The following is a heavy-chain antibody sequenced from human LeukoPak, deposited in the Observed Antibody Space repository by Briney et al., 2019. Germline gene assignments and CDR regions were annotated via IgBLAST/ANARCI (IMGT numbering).Heavy chain of an antibody. V-gene: IGHV5-51*01. J-gene: IGHJ3*02. CDR3: ARRGYCSGGTCFSAAFDI. CDR1: GYSFTTYW. CDR2: IYPGDSDS. D-gene: IGHD2-15*01. Sequence: GESLKISCEGSGYSFTTYWIGWVRQMPGKGLEWMGIIYPGDSDSRYSPSFQGQVAISADKSISTAYLHWSSLKASDTAMYYCARRGYCSGGTCFSAAFDIWGQGTMVTVSS.